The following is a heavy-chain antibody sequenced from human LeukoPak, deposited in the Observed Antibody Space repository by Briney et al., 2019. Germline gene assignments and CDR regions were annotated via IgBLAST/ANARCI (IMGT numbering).Heavy chain of an antibody. J-gene: IGHJ6*03. CDR3: AKDAAEVVVPAAKVYYYYYMDV. D-gene: IGHD2-2*01. Sequence: GGSLRLSCAASGFTFSSYAMSWVRQAPGKGLEWVANIHQDGSEKYYVDSVKGRFTISRDNAKNSLYLQMNSLRAEDTAVYYCAKDAAEVVVPAAKVYYYYYMDVWGKGTTVTVSS. V-gene: IGHV3-7*01. CDR2: IHQDGSEK. CDR1: GFTFSSYA.